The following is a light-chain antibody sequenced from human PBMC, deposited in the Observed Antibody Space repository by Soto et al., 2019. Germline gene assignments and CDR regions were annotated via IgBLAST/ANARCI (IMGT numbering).Light chain of an antibody. V-gene: IGLV1-40*01. CDR1: SSNIGAGYD. CDR3: KSYDSSLSGSV. CDR2: GNS. J-gene: IGLJ2*01. Sequence: QSVLTQPPSVSGAPGQRVTISCTGSSSNIGAGYDVHWYQQLPGTDPKLLIYGNSNRPSGVPDRFSGSKSVTSASLAITGLQAEDEADYYCKSYDSSLSGSVFGGGTKLTVL.